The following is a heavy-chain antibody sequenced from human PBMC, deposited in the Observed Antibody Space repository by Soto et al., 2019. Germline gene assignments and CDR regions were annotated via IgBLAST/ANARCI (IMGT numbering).Heavy chain of an antibody. Sequence: PGESLKISCKGSGYSFTSYWIGWVRQMPGKGLEWMGIIYPGDSDTRYSPSFQGQVTISADKSISTAYLQWSSLKASDTAMYYCARPFVYCRSNSCNLYYWPQGPPAPFTS. CDR1: GYSFTSYW. J-gene: IGHJ4*02. V-gene: IGHV5-51*01. D-gene: IGHD2-2*01. CDR3: ARPFVYCRSNSCNLYY. CDR2: IYPGDSDT.